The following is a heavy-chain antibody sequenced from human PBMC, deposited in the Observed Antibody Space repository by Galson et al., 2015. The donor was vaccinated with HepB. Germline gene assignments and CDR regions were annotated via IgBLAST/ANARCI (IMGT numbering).Heavy chain of an antibody. CDR1: GGSFSGYY. D-gene: IGHD6-19*01. J-gene: IGHJ4*02. Sequence: ETLSLTCAVYGGSFSGYYWSWIRQPPGKGLEWIGEINHSGSTNYNPSLKSRVSISVDTSKNQFFLKVKSVTAADTAVYYCAKLSAVAGTIDYWGQGTLVTVSS. V-gene: IGHV4-34*01. CDR3: AKLSAVAGTIDY. CDR2: INHSGST.